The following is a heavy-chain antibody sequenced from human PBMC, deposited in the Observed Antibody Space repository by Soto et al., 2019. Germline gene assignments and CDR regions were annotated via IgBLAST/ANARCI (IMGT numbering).Heavy chain of an antibody. Sequence: WGSLRLSCAASGFTFSSYVMHWVRQAPGKGLEWVAVIWYDGSNKYYADSVKGRFTISRDNSKNTLYLQMNSLRAEDTAVYYCARALVPLHYYYYYYGMDVWGQGPTITFSS. CDR1: GFTFSSYV. CDR3: ARALVPLHYYYYYYGMDV. CDR2: IWYDGSNK. V-gene: IGHV3-33*01. J-gene: IGHJ6*02. D-gene: IGHD3-10*01.